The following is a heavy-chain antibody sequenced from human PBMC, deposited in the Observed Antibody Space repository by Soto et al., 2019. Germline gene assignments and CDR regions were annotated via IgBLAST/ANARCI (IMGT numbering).Heavy chain of an antibody. J-gene: IGHJ6*02. CDR1: GFTFSNAW. CDR3: TTDGSYCISTSCYAHYYYYGMDV. Sequence: GGSLRLSCAASGFTFSNAWMNWVRQAPGKGLEWVGRIKSKTDGGTTDYAAPVKGRFTISRDDSKNTLYLQMNSQKTEDTAVYYCTTDGSYCISTSCYAHYYYYGMDVWGQGTTVTVSS. V-gene: IGHV3-15*07. CDR2: IKSKTDGGTT. D-gene: IGHD2-2*01.